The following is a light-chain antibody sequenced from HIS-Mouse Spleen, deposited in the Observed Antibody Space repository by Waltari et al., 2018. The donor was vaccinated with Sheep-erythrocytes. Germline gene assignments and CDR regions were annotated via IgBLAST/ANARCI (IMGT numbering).Light chain of an antibody. CDR1: HSLLHSNGYNY. Sequence: DIVMTQSPLSLPVTPGEPASISCRSSHSLLHSNGYNYLGWYLQKPGQSPQLLIYLGSNRASGVPDRFSGSGSGTDFTLKISRVEAEDVGVYYCMQALQTPWTFGQGTKVEIK. CDR3: MQALQTPWT. J-gene: IGKJ1*01. V-gene: IGKV2-28*01. CDR2: LGS.